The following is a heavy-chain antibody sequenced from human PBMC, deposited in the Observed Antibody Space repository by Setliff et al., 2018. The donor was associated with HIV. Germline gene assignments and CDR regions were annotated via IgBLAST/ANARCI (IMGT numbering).Heavy chain of an antibody. CDR2: IYTSGST. J-gene: IGHJ4*02. CDR1: GGSISSYY. CDR3: ARGLSFYDPGGFDY. V-gene: IGHV4-4*09. D-gene: IGHD3-22*01. Sequence: SETLSLTCPVSGGSISSYYWSWIRQPPGKGLEWIGYIYTSGSTNYNPSLKSRVTISVDTSKNQFSLKLSSVTAADTAVYYCARGLSFYDPGGFDYWGQGTRGTVS.